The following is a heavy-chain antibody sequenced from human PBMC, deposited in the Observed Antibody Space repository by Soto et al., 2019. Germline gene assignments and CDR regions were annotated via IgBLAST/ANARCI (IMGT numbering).Heavy chain of an antibody. CDR1: GYTLTELS. Sequence: SVKVSCKVSGYTLTELSMHWVRQAPGKGLEWMGGFDPEDGETIYAQKFQGRVTMTEDTSTDTAYMELSSLRSEDTAVYYCATDFSSSWYLDAFDIWGQGTMVTVSS. CDR2: FDPEDGET. CDR3: ATDFSSSWYLDAFDI. V-gene: IGHV1-24*01. J-gene: IGHJ3*02. D-gene: IGHD6-13*01.